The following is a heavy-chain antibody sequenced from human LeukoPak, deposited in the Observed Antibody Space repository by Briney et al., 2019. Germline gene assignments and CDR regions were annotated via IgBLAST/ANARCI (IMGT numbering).Heavy chain of an antibody. Sequence: GGPVRLACAASGFTFTSYTMSWARQAPGKGLEWVSAISTSGDTTYDKDSVKGRFTISRDNSKNTLYLQMNSLRAEDTAVYYCAKQLGYCSDGRCYFDYWGPGETGTVSS. CDR3: AKQLGYCSDGRCYFDY. V-gene: IGHV3-23*01. J-gene: IGHJ4*03. CDR1: GFTFTSYT. CDR2: ISTSGDTT. D-gene: IGHD2-15*01.